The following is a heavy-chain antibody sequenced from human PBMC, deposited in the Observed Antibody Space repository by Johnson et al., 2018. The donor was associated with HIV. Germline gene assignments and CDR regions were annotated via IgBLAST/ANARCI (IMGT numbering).Heavy chain of an antibody. J-gene: IGHJ3*02. CDR1: GFTFDDYG. V-gene: IGHV3-20*04. CDR2: INWNGGST. D-gene: IGHD6-13*01. CDR3: ARDFSGIAAAGSDAFDI. Sequence: VQVVESGGGVVRPGGSLRLSCAASGFTFDDYGMSWVRQTPGKGLEWVSGINWNGGSTGYADSVKGRFTISRDNAKNSLYLQMGSLRAEDLAVYYCARDFSGIAAAGSDAFDIWGQGTMVTVSS.